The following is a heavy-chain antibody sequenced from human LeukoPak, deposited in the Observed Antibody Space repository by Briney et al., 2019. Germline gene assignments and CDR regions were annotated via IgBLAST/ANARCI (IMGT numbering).Heavy chain of an antibody. CDR3: ARDREIVLMVYAVDAFDI. D-gene: IGHD2-8*01. J-gene: IGHJ3*02. CDR2: ISSSSSYI. V-gene: IGHV3-21*01. CDR1: GFTFSSYS. Sequence: GGSLRLSCAASGFTFSSYSMNWVRQAPGKGLEWVSSISSSSSYICYADSVKGRFTISRDNAKNSLYLQMNSLRAEDTAVYYCARDREIVLMVYAVDAFDIWGQGTMVTVSS.